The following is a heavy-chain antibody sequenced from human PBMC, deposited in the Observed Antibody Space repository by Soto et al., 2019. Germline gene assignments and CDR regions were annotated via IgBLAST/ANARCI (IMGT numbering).Heavy chain of an antibody. CDR3: AKGFIVVVTAIRPDDNFDV. J-gene: IGHJ3*01. D-gene: IGHD2-21*02. V-gene: IGHV3-23*01. CDR1: GFTFNTYA. CDR2: ISGSGGTT. Sequence: PGGSLRLSCAASGFTFNTYAMNWVRQAPGKGLEWVASISGSGGTTYYADSVKGRFTVSRDTSKSTLFLQMNSLSAEDTAVYYCAKGFIVVVTAIRPDDNFDVWGQGTMVTVSS.